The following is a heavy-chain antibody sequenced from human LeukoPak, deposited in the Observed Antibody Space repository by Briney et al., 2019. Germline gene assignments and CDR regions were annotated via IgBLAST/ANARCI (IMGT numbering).Heavy chain of an antibody. D-gene: IGHD2-2*01. CDR1: GFTFSSYA. CDR2: ISGSGGST. Sequence: GRSLRLSCAASGFTFSSYAMHWVRQAPGKGLEWVSAISGSGGSTYYADSVKGRFTISRDNSKNTLYLQMNSLRAEDTAVYYCAKEGKDQAYYYYHYMDVWGKGTTVTISS. V-gene: IGHV3-23*01. J-gene: IGHJ6*03. CDR3: AKEGKDQAYYYYHYMDV.